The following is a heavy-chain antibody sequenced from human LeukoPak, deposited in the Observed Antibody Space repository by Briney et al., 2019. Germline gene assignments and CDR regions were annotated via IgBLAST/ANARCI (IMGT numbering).Heavy chain of an antibody. CDR3: ARRDCTSTTCYAGSYYFDY. D-gene: IGHD2-2*01. CDR1: VGSISSSSYY. V-gene: IGHV4-39*01. J-gene: IGHJ4*02. CDR2: SYYSRSS. Sequence: SETLSLTCSVFVGSISSSSYYWGWFRQPPGKGLEWIGSSYYSRSSYYNPSLKSRVTISVDTSKNQFPLKLTSETAADTAVYYCARRDCTSTTCYAGSYYFDYWGQGTLVTVSS.